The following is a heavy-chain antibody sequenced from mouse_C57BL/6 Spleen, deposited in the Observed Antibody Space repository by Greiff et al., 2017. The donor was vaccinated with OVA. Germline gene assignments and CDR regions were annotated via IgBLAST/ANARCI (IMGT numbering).Heavy chain of an antibody. CDR2: IHPNSGST. Sequence: QVQLKPSGAELVKPGASVKLSCKASGYTFTSYWMHWVKQRPGQGLEWIGMIHPNSGSTNYNEKFKSTATLTVDKSSSTAYMQLSSLTSEDSAVYYCARYYDYDEGFDYWGQGTTLTVSS. D-gene: IGHD2-4*01. V-gene: IGHV1-64*01. J-gene: IGHJ2*01. CDR1: GYTFTSYW. CDR3: ARYYDYDEGFDY.